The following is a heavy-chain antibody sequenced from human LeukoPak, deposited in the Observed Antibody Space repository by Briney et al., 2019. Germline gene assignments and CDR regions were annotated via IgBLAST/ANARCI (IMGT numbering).Heavy chain of an antibody. D-gene: IGHD4-11*01. V-gene: IGHV3-30*02. CDR2: ILSDGRHQ. Sequence: GGSLRLSCAASGFIFNNFAMHWVRQAPGRGLEWVAFILSDGRHQEYVDSVKGRFIISRDNSKNTLFLLLNSLRDEDSAIYHCAKDEVGRGLQRSFDYWGQGTLVTVSS. CDR1: GFIFNNFA. J-gene: IGHJ4*02. CDR3: AKDEVGRGLQRSFDY.